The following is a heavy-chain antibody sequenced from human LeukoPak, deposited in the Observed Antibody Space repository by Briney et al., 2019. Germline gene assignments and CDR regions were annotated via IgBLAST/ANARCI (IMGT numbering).Heavy chain of an antibody. V-gene: IGHV4-30-2*01. Sequence: SETLSLTRAVSGGSISSGGYSWSWIRQPPGKGLEWIGYIYHSGSTYYNPSLKSRVTISVDTSKNQFSLKLSSVTAADTAVYYCARVHRSGSYYFDYWGQGTLVTVSS. CDR1: GGSISSGGYS. J-gene: IGHJ4*02. CDR3: ARVHRSGSYYFDY. D-gene: IGHD1-26*01. CDR2: IYHSGST.